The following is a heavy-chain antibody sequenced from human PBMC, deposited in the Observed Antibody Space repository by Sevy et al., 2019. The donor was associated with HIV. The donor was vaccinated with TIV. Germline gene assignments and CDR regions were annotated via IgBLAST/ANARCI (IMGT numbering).Heavy chain of an antibody. Sequence: ASVKVSCKASGGTFSSYAISWVRQAPGQGLEWMGGIIPIFGTGNYAQKFQGRVTITADESTSTAYMGLSSLGSEDAAVYYCARGARGYSGYDSYYFDYWGQGTLVTVSS. V-gene: IGHV1-69*13. CDR2: IIPIFGTG. J-gene: IGHJ4*02. CDR3: ARGARGYSGYDSYYFDY. CDR1: GGTFSSYA. D-gene: IGHD5-12*01.